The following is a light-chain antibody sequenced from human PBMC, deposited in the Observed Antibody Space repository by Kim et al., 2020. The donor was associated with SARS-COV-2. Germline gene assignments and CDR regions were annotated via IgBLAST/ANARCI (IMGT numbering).Light chain of an antibody. CDR3: QSYDSNRHGV. Sequence: KTVTISCTRSSGSGDSSFVQWYQQRPGSVPTTMIYENNQRPSGVPDRFSGSIDTSSNSASLTISGLETEDEAAYYCQSYDSNRHGVFGGGTQLTVL. V-gene: IGLV6-57*03. J-gene: IGLJ3*02. CDR1: SGSGDSSF. CDR2: ENN.